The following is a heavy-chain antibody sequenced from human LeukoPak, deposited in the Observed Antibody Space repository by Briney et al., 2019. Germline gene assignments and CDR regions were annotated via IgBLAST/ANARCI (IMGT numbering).Heavy chain of an antibody. CDR2: ISSSGSTI. J-gene: IGHJ3*02. V-gene: IGHV3-48*03. Sequence: GGSLRLSCAASGFTFSSYEMNWVRQAPGKGLEWVSYISSSGSTIYYADSVKGRFTISRDNAKNSLYLQMNSLRAEDTAVYYCARVGYHDYGDYESEGRAFDIWGQGTMVTVSS. CDR3: ARVGYHDYGDYESEGRAFDI. D-gene: IGHD4-17*01. CDR1: GFTFSSYE.